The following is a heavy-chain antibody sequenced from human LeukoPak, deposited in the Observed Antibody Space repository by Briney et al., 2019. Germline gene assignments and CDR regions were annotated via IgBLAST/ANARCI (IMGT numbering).Heavy chain of an antibody. V-gene: IGHV4-39*01. CDR3: ARLAWELLDYFDY. CDR1: GGSISSSSYY. CDR2: IYYSGST. D-gene: IGHD1-26*01. Sequence: SETLSLTCTVSGGSISSSSYYWGWMRQPPGKGREWIGSIYYSGSTYYNPSLKSRVTISVDTSKNQFSLKLSSVTAADTAVYYCARLAWELLDYFDYWGQGTLVTVSS. J-gene: IGHJ4*02.